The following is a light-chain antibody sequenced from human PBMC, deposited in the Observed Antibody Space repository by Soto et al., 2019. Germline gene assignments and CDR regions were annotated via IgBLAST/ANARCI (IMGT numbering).Light chain of an antibody. CDR1: QSVSSSY. J-gene: IGKJ3*01. CDR2: GAS. V-gene: IGKV3-20*01. CDR3: QQYGSSPFT. Sequence: EIVLTQSPGTLSLSPGERATLSCRASQSVSSSYLAWYQQKPGQAPRLLIYGASSRATGIPDRFSGSGSGTDCTLTISRLEPEDFAVYYCQQYGSSPFTFGPGTKMDIK.